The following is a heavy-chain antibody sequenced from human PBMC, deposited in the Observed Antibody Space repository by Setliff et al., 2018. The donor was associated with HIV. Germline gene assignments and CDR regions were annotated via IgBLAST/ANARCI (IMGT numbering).Heavy chain of an antibody. CDR3: ARHPPYCSGGSCYRGRGYYFDY. V-gene: IGHV4-39*01. Sequence: NPSETLSLTCTVSGGSIRSTSYYWGWIRQPPGKGLEWIGSIYYSGSTYYNPSLKSRVTISVDTSKNQFSLKLSSVTAADTAVYYCARHPPYCSGGSCYRGRGYYFDYWGQGMLVTVSS. D-gene: IGHD2-15*01. CDR2: IYYSGST. CDR1: GGSIRSTSYY. J-gene: IGHJ4*02.